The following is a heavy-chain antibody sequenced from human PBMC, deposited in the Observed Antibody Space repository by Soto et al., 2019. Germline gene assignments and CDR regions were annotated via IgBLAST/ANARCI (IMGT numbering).Heavy chain of an antibody. CDR1: GGSFSGYY. CDR2: INHSGST. Sequence: SETLSLTCAVYGGSFSGYYWSWIRQPPGKGLEWIGEINHSGSTNYNPSLKSRVTISVDTSKNQFSLKLSSVTAADTAVYYCARDWGVSGGIAAAAPRNWFDPWGQGTLVTVSS. D-gene: IGHD6-13*01. V-gene: IGHV4-34*01. CDR3: ARDWGVSGGIAAAAPRNWFDP. J-gene: IGHJ5*02.